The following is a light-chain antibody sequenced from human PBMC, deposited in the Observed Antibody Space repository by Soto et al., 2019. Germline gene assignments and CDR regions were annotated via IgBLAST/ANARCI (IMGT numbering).Light chain of an antibody. V-gene: IGLV2-14*01. Sequence: QSVLTQPAFVSGSPGQSITISCTGTSSDVGGYKYVSWYQQHPGKAPKLMIYEVSNRPSGVSNRFSGSKFGNTVSLTISGLRAEDEADYYCSSYTSTSTVVFGGGTKLTVL. CDR1: SSDVGGYKY. J-gene: IGLJ2*01. CDR3: SSYTSTSTVV. CDR2: EVS.